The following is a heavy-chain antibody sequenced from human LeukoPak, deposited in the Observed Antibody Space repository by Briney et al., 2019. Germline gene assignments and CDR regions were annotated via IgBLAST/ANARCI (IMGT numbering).Heavy chain of an antibody. CDR1: GGTFSSYA. Sequence: SVKVSYKPSGGTFSSYAISWVRQAPGQGLEWMGGIIPIFGTANYAQKFQGRVTITTDESTSTAYMELSSLRSEDTAVYYCAIILAGSWPQPFDYWGQGTLVTVSS. V-gene: IGHV1-69*05. D-gene: IGHD6-13*01. J-gene: IGHJ4*02. CDR3: AIILAGSWPQPFDY. CDR2: IIPIFGTA.